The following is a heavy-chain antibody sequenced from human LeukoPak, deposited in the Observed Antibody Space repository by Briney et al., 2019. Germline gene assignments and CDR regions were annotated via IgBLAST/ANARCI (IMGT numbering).Heavy chain of an antibody. Sequence: KPSETLSLTCTVSGYSISSGYYWGWIRQPPGKGLEWIGSIYHSGSTYYNPSLKSRVTISVDTSKNQFSLKLSSVPAADTAVYYCARYRKTAYYYYYMDVRGKGTTVTVSS. CDR1: GYSISSGYY. D-gene: IGHD1-1*01. V-gene: IGHV4-38-2*02. CDR3: ARYRKTAYYYYYMDV. CDR2: IYHSGST. J-gene: IGHJ6*03.